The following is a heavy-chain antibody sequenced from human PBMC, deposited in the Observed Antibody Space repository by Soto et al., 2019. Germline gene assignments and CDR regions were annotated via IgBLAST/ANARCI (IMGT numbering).Heavy chain of an antibody. Sequence: EVQLLESGGGLVQPGGSLRLSCAASGFTFSDYAMNWVRQAPGKGLEWVTGISGSGGDTYYADSVNGRFTISRDNSKNTLYLQMSSLSAEATAVYLCAKGGCSGVSCGWFDPWGQGTLVTVSS. V-gene: IGHV3-23*01. CDR1: GFTFSDYA. CDR3: AKGGCSGVSCGWFDP. J-gene: IGHJ5*02. CDR2: ISGSGGDT. D-gene: IGHD2-15*01.